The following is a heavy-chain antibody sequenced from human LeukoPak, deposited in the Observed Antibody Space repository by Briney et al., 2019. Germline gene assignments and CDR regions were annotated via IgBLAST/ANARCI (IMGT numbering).Heavy chain of an antibody. CDR3: AKGSGSYYILMKDYFDY. Sequence: PGGSLRLSCAASGFTFSSYGMHWVRQAPGKGLEWVAFIRYDGSNKYYADSVKGRFTISRDNSKNTLYLQMNSLRAEDTAVYYCAKGSGSYYILMKDYFDYWGQGTLVTVSS. CDR1: GFTFSSYG. V-gene: IGHV3-30*02. D-gene: IGHD1-26*01. J-gene: IGHJ4*02. CDR2: IRYDGSNK.